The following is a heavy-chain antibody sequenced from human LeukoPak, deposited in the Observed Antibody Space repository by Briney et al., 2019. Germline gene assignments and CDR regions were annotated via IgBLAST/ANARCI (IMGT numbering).Heavy chain of an antibody. D-gene: IGHD6-19*01. CDR2: ISSSSSYI. V-gene: IGHV3-21*04. J-gene: IGHJ4*02. CDR1: GFTFSSYS. Sequence: GGSLRLSCAASGFTFSSYSMNWVRQAPGKGLEWVSSISSSSSYIYYADSVKGRFTISRDNAKNSLYLQMNSLRAEDTGVYYCAKEGDSSGWFDYWGQGTLVTVSS. CDR3: AKEGDSSGWFDY.